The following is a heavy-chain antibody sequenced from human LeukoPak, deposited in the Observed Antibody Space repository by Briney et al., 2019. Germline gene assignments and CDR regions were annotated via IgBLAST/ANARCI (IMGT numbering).Heavy chain of an antibody. V-gene: IGHV3-48*03. J-gene: IGHJ4*02. D-gene: IGHD6-19*01. Sequence: GGSLRLPCEASGFTFSSYEMNWVRQAPGKGLEWVSYISSSGSTKYYADSVKGRFTISRDNAKNSLYLQMNSLRAEDTAVYYCARVSILYGSGYFDCWGQGTLVTVSS. CDR2: ISSSGSTK. CDR1: GFTFSSYE. CDR3: ARVSILYGSGYFDC.